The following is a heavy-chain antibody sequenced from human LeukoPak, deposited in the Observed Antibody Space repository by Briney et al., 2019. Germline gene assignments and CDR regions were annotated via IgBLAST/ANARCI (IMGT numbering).Heavy chain of an antibody. CDR2: MNPNSGNT. CDR1: GYTFTIYD. D-gene: IGHD2-2*01. Sequence: ASVNVSCTASGYTFTIYDINWVRQATGQGLEWMGWMNPNSGNTGYAQKFQGRVTMTRNTSISTAYMELSSLRSEDTAVYYCARGAFQLLLLLYWGQGTLVTVSS. J-gene: IGHJ4*02. CDR3: ARGAFQLLLLLY. V-gene: IGHV1-8*01.